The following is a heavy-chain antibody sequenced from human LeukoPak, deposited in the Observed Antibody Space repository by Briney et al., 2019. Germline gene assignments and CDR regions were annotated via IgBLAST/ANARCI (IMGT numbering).Heavy chain of an antibody. CDR2: INHSGST. CDR3: ARGRRYSGYGL. Sequence: PSETLSLTCAVSGGSFSGYYWSCIRQPPGKGLEWIGEINHSGSTNYNPSLYSRVTISLDTSNNHFSLRLTSVTAADTAVYYCARGRRYSGYGLWGQGTLVTVSS. J-gene: IGHJ4*02. D-gene: IGHD5-12*01. CDR1: GGSFSGYY. V-gene: IGHV4-34*01.